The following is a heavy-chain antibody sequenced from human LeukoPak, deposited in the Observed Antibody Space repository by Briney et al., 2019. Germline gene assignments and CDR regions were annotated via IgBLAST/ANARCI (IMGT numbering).Heavy chain of an antibody. CDR3: AREVFPVYYYGSGRGTGWFDP. D-gene: IGHD3-10*01. V-gene: IGHV4-59*01. J-gene: IGHJ5*02. CDR2: IYYSGST. Sequence: PSETLSLTCTVSGGSISSYYWSWIRQPPGKGLEWIGYIYYSGSTNYNPSLKSRVTISVDTSKNQFSLKLSSVTAADTAVYYCAREVFPVYYYGSGRGTGWFDPWGQGTLVTVSS. CDR1: GGSISSYY.